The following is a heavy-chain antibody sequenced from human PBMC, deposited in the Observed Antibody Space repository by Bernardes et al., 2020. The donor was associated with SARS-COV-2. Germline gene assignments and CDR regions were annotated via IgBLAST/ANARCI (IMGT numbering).Heavy chain of an antibody. CDR1: GFTFSSYG. CDR3: AKGKGRLTTVTYFDY. Sequence: GGSLRLSCAASGFTFSSYGMHWVRQAPGKGLEWVAVISYDGSNKYYADSVKGRFTISRDNSKNTLYLQMNSLRAEDTAVYYCAKGKGRLTTVTYFDYWGQGTLVTVSS. CDR2: ISYDGSNK. J-gene: IGHJ4*02. V-gene: IGHV3-30*18. D-gene: IGHD4-4*01.